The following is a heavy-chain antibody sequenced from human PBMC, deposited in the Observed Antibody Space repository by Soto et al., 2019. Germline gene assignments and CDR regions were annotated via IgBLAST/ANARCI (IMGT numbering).Heavy chain of an antibody. D-gene: IGHD1-7*01. CDR3: ARALELRTYYYYGMDV. CDR2: INPNSGGT. J-gene: IGHJ6*02. Sequence: ASVKVSCKASGYTFTGYYMHWVRQAPGQGLEWMGWINPNSGGTNDAQKFQGRVTMTRDTSISTAYMELSRLRSDDTAVYYCARALELRTYYYYGMDVWGQGTTVTVSS. CDR1: GYTFTGYY. V-gene: IGHV1-2*02.